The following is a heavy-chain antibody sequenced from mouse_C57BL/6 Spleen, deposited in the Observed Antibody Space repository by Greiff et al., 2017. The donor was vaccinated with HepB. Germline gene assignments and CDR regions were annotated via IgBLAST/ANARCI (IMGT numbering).Heavy chain of an antibody. V-gene: IGHV2-5*01. CDR3: AIYGSSDYAMDY. J-gene: IGHJ4*01. CDR1: GFSLTSYG. D-gene: IGHD1-1*01. CDR2: IWRGGST. Sequence: VKLMESGPGLVQPSQSLSITCTVSGFSLTSYGVHWVRQSPGKGLEWLGVIWRGGSTDYNAAFMSRLSITKDNSKSQVFFKMNSLRADDTAIYYCAIYGSSDYAMDYWGQGTSVTVSS.